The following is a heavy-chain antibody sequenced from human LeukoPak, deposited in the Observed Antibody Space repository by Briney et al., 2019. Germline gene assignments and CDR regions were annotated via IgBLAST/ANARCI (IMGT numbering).Heavy chain of an antibody. V-gene: IGHV3-30*18. CDR2: ISYDGSNK. CDR1: GFTFSSYG. CDR3: AKDSTVTTSLYSYYFDY. Sequence: GGSLRLSCAAPGFTFSSYGMHWVRQAPGKGLEWVAVISYDGSNKYYADSVKGRFTISRDNSKNTLYLQMNSLRAEDTAVYYCAKDSTVTTSLYSYYFDYWGQGILVTVSS. D-gene: IGHD4-17*01. J-gene: IGHJ4*02.